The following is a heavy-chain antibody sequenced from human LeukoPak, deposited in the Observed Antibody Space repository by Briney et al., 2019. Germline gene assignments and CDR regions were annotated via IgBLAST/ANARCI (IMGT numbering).Heavy chain of an antibody. J-gene: IGHJ4*02. CDR1: GFTFDDYA. CDR2: ISWNSGSI. Sequence: PGGSLRLSCAASGFTFDDYAMHWVRQAPGKGLEWVSGISWNSGSIGYADSVKGRFTISRDNAKNSLYLQMNSLRAEDTALYYCAKALPYQDYGDTYYFDYWGQGTLVTVSS. CDR3: AKALPYQDYGDTYYFDY. V-gene: IGHV3-9*01. D-gene: IGHD4-17*01.